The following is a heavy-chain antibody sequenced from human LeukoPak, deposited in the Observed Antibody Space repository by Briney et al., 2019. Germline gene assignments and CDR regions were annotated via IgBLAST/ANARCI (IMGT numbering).Heavy chain of an antibody. D-gene: IGHD6-19*01. Sequence: SETLSLTCTVSGGYISSYYWSWIRQPPGKGLERIGYIYYSGSTNYNPSLKSRVTISVDTSKNQFSLKLSSVTAADTAVYYCARHITVTYDAFDLWGRGTMVTVSS. V-gene: IGHV4-59*08. CDR1: GGYISSYY. J-gene: IGHJ3*01. CDR2: IYYSGST. CDR3: ARHITVTYDAFDL.